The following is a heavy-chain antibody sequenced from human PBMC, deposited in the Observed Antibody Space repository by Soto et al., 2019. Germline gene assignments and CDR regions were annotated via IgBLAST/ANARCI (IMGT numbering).Heavy chain of an antibody. CDR2: ISYDGSNK. Sequence: GSLRLSCAASGFTFSSYGMHWVRQAPGKGLEWVAVISYDGSNKYYADSVKGRFTISRDNSKNTLYLQMNSLRAEDTAVYYCAKDRVAARFHNYFDYWGQGTLVTVSS. D-gene: IGHD6-6*01. CDR1: GFTFSSYG. V-gene: IGHV3-30*18. CDR3: AKDRVAARFHNYFDY. J-gene: IGHJ4*02.